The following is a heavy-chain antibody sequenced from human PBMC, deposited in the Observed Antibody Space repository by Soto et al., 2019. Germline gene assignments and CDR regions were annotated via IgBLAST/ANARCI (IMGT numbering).Heavy chain of an antibody. V-gene: IGHV3-23*01. CDR2: ISGSGGST. J-gene: IGHJ4*02. CDR1: GFTFSSYA. D-gene: IGHD3-22*01. Sequence: EVQLLESGGGLVQPGGSLRLSCAASGFTFSSYAMSWVRQAPGKGLEWVSAISGSGGSTYYADSVKGRFTISRDNPKNTPFRQMNSLRAEDTAVYYCGNPHHPSAYSDSTGSHFDYWGQGTLVTVSS. CDR3: GNPHHPSAYSDSTGSHFDY.